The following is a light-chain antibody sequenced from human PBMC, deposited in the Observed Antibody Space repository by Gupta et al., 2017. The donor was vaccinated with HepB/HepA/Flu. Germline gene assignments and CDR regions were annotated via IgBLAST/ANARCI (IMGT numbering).Light chain of an antibody. V-gene: IGLV3-25*03. CDR3: QSADSSVTLVV. CDR1: ALPKQY. Sequence: SYELTQPPSVSVYPGLTARITCSGDALPKQYAYWYQQKPGQAPVLVIYKDSERPSGIPERFSGSSSGTTVTLTISGVQAEDEADYYCQSADSSVTLVVFGGGTKLTVL. J-gene: IGLJ2*01. CDR2: KDS.